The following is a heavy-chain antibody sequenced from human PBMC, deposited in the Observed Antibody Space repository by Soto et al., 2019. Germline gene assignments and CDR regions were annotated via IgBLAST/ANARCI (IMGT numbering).Heavy chain of an antibody. Sequence: QVQLVQSAAALKKPGASVKVSCKASGITSTTYAIHWVRQVPGQGLEWMGWINTGNGNTRYSQRFLGRVSLNTDTAASTSSMDLSSLTSEDTAVYYCARAIRGYVTWGHGTLITVSS. J-gene: IGHJ5*01. CDR1: GITSTTYA. V-gene: IGHV1-3*04. D-gene: IGHD3-16*01. CDR2: INTGNGNT. CDR3: ARAIRGYVT.